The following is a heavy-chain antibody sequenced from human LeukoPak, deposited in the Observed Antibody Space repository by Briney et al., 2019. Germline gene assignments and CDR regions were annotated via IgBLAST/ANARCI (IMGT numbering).Heavy chain of an antibody. CDR3: AKDGIVVSYFDY. Sequence: GRSLRLSCAASGFTFSSYGIHWVRQAPGKGLEWVAIISYDGSNKYYADSVKGRFTISRDNSKNTLYLQMNSLRAEDTAMYYCAKDGIVVSYFDYWGQGTLVTVSS. J-gene: IGHJ4*02. D-gene: IGHD3-22*01. CDR1: GFTFSSYG. V-gene: IGHV3-30*18. CDR2: ISYDGSNK.